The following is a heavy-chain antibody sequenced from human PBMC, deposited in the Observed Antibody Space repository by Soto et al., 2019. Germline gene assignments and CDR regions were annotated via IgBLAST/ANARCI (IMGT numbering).Heavy chain of an antibody. CDR3: ARWEHEGYCSGGSCYPA. CDR2: INPSGGST. J-gene: IGHJ4*02. CDR1: GYTFTSYY. V-gene: IGHV1-46*01. Sequence: QVQLVQSGAEVKKPGASVKVSCKASGYTFTSYYMHWVRQAPGQGLEWMGIINPSGGSTSYAQKFQGRVTMTRXXSXSXAYMELSSLRSEDTAVYYCARWEHEGYCSGGSCYPAWGQGTLVTVSS. D-gene: IGHD2-15*01.